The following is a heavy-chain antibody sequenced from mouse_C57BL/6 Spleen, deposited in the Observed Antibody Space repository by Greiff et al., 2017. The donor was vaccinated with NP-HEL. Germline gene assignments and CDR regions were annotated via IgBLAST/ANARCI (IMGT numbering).Heavy chain of an antibody. CDR1: GYTFTSYG. D-gene: IGHD3-2*02. J-gene: IGHJ3*01. CDR2: IYPRSGNT. V-gene: IGHV1-81*01. CDR3: ARPGDSSSYVGFAY. Sequence: VQLQQSGAELARPGASVKLSCKASGYTFTSYGISWVKQRTGQGLEWIGEIYPRSGNTYYNEKFKGKATLTADKSSSTAYMELRSLTSEDSAVYFDARPGDSSSYVGFAYWGQRTLVTVSA.